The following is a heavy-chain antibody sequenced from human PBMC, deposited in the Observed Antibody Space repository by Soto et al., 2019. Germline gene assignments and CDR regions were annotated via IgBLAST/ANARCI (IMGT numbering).Heavy chain of an antibody. CDR1: GGSISSSSYY. J-gene: IGHJ4*01. CDR2: IYYSGST. V-gene: IGHV4-39*01. D-gene: IGHD3-9*01. CDR3: ARSILTGYLSHD. Sequence: SETLSLTCTVPGGSISSSSYYGGWIRKPPGKGLEWIGSIYYSGSTYYNPSLKSRVTISVDTSKKQFSLKLRSVTPADTAVYYGARSILTGYLSHDWGHGTLV.